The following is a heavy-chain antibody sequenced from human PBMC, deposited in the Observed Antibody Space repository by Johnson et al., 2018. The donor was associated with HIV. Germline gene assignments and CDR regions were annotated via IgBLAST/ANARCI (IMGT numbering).Heavy chain of an antibody. D-gene: IGHD6-13*01. J-gene: IGHJ3*02. CDR3: ARADSSSSPWMGLDI. CDR2: ISNGGFST. V-gene: IGHV3-23*04. CDR1: GFTFNNYV. Sequence: VESGGDLVQPGGSLRLSCAASGFTFNNYVMSWVRQAPGQGLGWVSTISNGGFSTYYADSVKGRLTISRDNSKNTLYLQMNSLRAEDTAVYYCARADSSSSPWMGLDIWGQGTMVTVSS.